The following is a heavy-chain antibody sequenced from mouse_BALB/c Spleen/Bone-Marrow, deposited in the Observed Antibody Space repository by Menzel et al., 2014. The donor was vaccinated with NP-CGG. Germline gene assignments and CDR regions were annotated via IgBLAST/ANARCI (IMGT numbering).Heavy chain of an antibody. CDR1: GFTFSDFY. CDR2: SRNRRNDYTT. Sequence: EVMLVESGGGLVQPGGSLRLSCATSGFTFSDFYMEWVRRPPGKRLEWIAASRNRRNDYTTEYSASVKVRFIVSRDTSQCILYLQKNALRAEDTAIYYCARDAERGNFDYWGQGTTLTVSS. CDR3: ARDAERGNFDY. J-gene: IGHJ2*01. V-gene: IGHV7-1*02.